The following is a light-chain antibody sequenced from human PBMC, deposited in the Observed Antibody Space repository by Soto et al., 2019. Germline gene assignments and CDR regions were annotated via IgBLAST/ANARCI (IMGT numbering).Light chain of an antibody. Sequence: QSALTQPASVSGSPGQSITISCTGTSNDVGGYNYVSWYQQHPGKAPKVIIYEVTNRPSGVSIRFSGSKSGNTASLTISGLQAEDEADYYCSSFTASSTYVFGTGTKLTVL. J-gene: IGLJ1*01. CDR3: SSFTASSTYV. CDR1: SNDVGGYNY. CDR2: EVT. V-gene: IGLV2-14*01.